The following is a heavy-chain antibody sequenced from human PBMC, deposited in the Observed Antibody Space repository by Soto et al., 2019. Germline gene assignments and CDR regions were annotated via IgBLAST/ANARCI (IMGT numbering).Heavy chain of an antibody. CDR2: IYYSGST. V-gene: IGHV4-30-4*01. CDR3: ARVLYYYDSSGYPNY. Sequence: SETLSLTCTVSGGSISSGDYYWSWIRQPPGKGLEWIGYIYYSGSTYYNPSLKSRVTISVDTSKNQFSLKLSSVTAADTAVYYCARVLYYYDSSGYPNYRGQGTLVTVSS. J-gene: IGHJ4*02. D-gene: IGHD3-22*01. CDR1: GGSISSGDYY.